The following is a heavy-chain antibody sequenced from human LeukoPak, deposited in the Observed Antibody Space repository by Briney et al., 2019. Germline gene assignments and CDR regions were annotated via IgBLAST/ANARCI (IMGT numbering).Heavy chain of an antibody. CDR1: GFTFSSYA. CDR2: ISYDGSNK. V-gene: IGHV3-30-3*01. Sequence: GGSLRLSCAASGFTFSSYAMHWVRQAPGKGLEWVAVISYDGSNKYYADSVKGRFTISRDNSKNTLYLQMNSLRAEDTAVYYCASYDSSGYYFDYWGRGTLVTVSS. D-gene: IGHD3-22*01. CDR3: ASYDSSGYYFDY. J-gene: IGHJ4*02.